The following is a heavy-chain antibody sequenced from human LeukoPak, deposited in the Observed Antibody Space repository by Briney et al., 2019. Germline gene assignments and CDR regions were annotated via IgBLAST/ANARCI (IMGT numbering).Heavy chain of an antibody. D-gene: IGHD6-19*01. CDR3: ARQGTSSGWYTWFDP. V-gene: IGHV4-39*01. J-gene: IGHJ5*02. CDR2: IYYSGST. Sequence: SETLSLTCTVSGGSISSSSYYWGWIRQPPGKGLEWIGSIYYSGSTYYNPSLKRRVTISVDTSKNQFSLKLSSVTAADTAVYYCARQGTSSGWYTWFDPWGQGTLVTVSS. CDR1: GGSISSSSYY.